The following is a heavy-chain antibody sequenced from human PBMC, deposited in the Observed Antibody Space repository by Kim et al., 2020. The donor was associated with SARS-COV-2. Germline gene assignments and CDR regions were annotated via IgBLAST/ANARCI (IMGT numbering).Heavy chain of an antibody. V-gene: IGHV1-69*13. CDR3: ARGAHGSGWYMWFDP. CDR2: IIPIFGTA. D-gene: IGHD6-19*01. CDR1: GGTFSSYA. Sequence: SVKVSCKASGGTFSSYAISWVRQAPGQGLEWMGGIIPIFGTANYAQKFQGRVTITADESTSTAYMELSSLRSEDMAVYYCARGAHGSGWYMWFDPWGQGTLVTVSS. J-gene: IGHJ5*02.